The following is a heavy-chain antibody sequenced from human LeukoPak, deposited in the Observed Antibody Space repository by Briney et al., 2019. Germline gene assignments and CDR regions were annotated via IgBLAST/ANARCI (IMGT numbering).Heavy chain of an antibody. J-gene: IGHJ4*02. V-gene: IGHV3-15*01. CDR1: GFTFSNAW. CDR2: IKSKTDGGTT. D-gene: IGHD6-13*01. Sequence: GGSLRLSCAASGFTFSNAWMSWVRQAPGKGLEWVGRIKSKTDGGTTDYAAPVKGRFTISRDDSKNTLYLQMNSLKTEGTAVYYCTTDPAGSSWYDTETFDYWGQGTLVTVSS. CDR3: TTDPAGSSWYDTETFDY.